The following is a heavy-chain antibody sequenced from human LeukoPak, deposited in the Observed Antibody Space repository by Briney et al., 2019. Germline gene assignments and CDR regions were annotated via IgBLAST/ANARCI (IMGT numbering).Heavy chain of an antibody. CDR3: ARRYGPVRNYYYYMDV. Sequence: ASVKVSCKASGYTFTSYDINWVRQATGQGLEWMGWMNPNSGNTGYAQKFQGRVTITRNTSISTAYMELSSLRSEDTAVYYCARRYGPVRNYYYYMDVWGKGTTVTVSS. D-gene: IGHD3-10*01. J-gene: IGHJ6*03. CDR2: MNPNSGNT. V-gene: IGHV1-8*03. CDR1: GYTFTSYD.